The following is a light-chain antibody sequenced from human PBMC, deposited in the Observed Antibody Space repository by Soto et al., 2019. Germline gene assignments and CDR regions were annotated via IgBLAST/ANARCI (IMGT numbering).Light chain of an antibody. V-gene: IGLV2-23*01. CDR1: SSDVGSYNL. CDR3: CSYAGSSPPNYV. Sequence: QSALTQPASVSGSPGQSITISCTGTSSDVGSYNLVSWYQQHPGKAPKLMIYEGSKRPSGVSNRFSGSKSGNTASLTISGLQAEDEADYYCCSYAGSSPPNYVFGNGTKVTVL. CDR2: EGS. J-gene: IGLJ1*01.